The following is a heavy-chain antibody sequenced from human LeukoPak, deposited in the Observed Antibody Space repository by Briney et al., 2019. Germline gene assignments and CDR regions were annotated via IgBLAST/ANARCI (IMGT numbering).Heavy chain of an antibody. D-gene: IGHD6-19*01. CDR2: INTSGST. Sequence: SETLSLTCIVSGGSVSSGSHYWSWIRQPAGKGLEWIGRINTSGSTNYNPSLKSRVTMSVDTSKNQFSLKLSSVTAADTAVYYCARDSSGSEYYFDYWGQGILVTVSS. V-gene: IGHV4-61*02. J-gene: IGHJ4*02. CDR3: ARDSSGSEYYFDY. CDR1: GGSVSSGSHY.